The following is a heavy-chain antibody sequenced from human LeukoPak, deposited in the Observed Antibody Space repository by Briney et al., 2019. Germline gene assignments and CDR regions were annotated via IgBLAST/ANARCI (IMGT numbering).Heavy chain of an antibody. CDR1: GFTFSNYW. CDR2: IKGDGSER. Sequence: PGGSLRLSCAASGFTFSNYWMTWVRQAPGKGLEWVANIKGDGSERYYVDSVKGRFTISRDNAKNSLFLQMNSLRVEDTAVYYCARGYCGGDCYGDWGQGTLVTVSS. CDR3: ARGYCGGDCYGD. V-gene: IGHV3-7*01. J-gene: IGHJ1*01. D-gene: IGHD2-21*02.